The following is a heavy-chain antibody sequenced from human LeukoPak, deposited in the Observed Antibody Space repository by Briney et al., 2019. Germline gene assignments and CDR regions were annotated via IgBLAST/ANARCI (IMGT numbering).Heavy chain of an antibody. CDR3: ANYGSGSYSFDY. CDR2: IYYSGST. Sequence: SETLSLTCTVSGGSISSSGYYWGWIRQPPGKGLEWIASIYYSGSTYYNPSLKSRVTISVDTSKNQFSLKLSSVTAADTAVYYCANYGSGSYSFDYWGQGTLVPVSS. D-gene: IGHD3-10*01. CDR1: GGSISSSGYY. V-gene: IGHV4-39*01. J-gene: IGHJ4*02.